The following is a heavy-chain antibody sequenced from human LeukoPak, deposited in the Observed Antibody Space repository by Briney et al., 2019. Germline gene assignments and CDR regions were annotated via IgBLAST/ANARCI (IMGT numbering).Heavy chain of an antibody. J-gene: IGHJ3*02. CDR2: INTNSGGT. CDR1: GYTFTGYY. V-gene: IGHV1-2*02. D-gene: IGHD5-12*01. CDR3: ARDRPRRAVARDAFDI. Sequence: ASVKVSCKASGYTFTGYYMNWVRQAPGQGLEWMGCINTNSGGTNYAQTFQGRVTMTRDTSISTAYMELSRLRSDDTAVYYCARDRPRRAVARDAFDIWGQGTMVTVSS.